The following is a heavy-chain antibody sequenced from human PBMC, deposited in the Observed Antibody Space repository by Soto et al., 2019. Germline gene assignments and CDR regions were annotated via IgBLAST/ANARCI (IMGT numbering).Heavy chain of an antibody. CDR1: GGTFSSYA. J-gene: IGHJ5*02. CDR3: ARFISTDIVVVPAAMTANWFDP. V-gene: IGHV1-69*01. D-gene: IGHD2-2*01. CDR2: IIPIFGTA. Sequence: QVQLVQSGAEVKKPGSSVKVSCKASGGTFSSYAISWVRQAPGQGLEWMGGIIPIFGTANYAQKFQGRVTITADESTSTAYMELSSLRSEDTAVYYCARFISTDIVVVPAAMTANWFDPWGQGTLVTVSS.